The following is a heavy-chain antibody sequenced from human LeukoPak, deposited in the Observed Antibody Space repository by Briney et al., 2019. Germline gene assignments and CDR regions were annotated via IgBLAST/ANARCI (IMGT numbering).Heavy chain of an antibody. Sequence: PGGSLRLSCAASGFTVSSNYMSWVRQAPGKGLEWVSVIYSGGSTYYADSVKGRFTISRDNSKNTLYLQMNSLRAEDTAVYYCARDWRYCSGGSCYRGGYYFDYWGQGTLVTVSS. D-gene: IGHD2-15*01. J-gene: IGHJ4*02. V-gene: IGHV3-53*01. CDR1: GFTVSSNY. CDR2: IYSGGST. CDR3: ARDWRYCSGGSCYRGGYYFDY.